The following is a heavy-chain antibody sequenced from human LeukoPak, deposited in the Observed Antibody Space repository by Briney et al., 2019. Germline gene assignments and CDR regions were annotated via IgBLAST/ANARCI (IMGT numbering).Heavy chain of an antibody. Sequence: SQTLSLTCVISGDSVSSTNPSAAWHWIRQSPSRGLEWLGRTYFRSTWNNDYAVSVQSRISINADTSKNQFSLQLNSVTPEDTAVYYCARARLHHNYGSGTNFDYWGQGTRVTVSS. CDR1: GDSVSSTNPSAA. CDR2: TYFRSTWNN. D-gene: IGHD3-10*01. V-gene: IGHV6-1*01. CDR3: ARARLHHNYGSGTNFDY. J-gene: IGHJ4*02.